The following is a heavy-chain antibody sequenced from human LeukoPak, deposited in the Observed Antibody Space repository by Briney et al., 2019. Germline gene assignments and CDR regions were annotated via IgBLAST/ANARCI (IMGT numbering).Heavy chain of an antibody. Sequence: ASVKVSCKASGYTFTGYYMHWVRQAPGQGLEWMGWINPNSGGTNYAQKFQGRVTMTRDTSISTAYMELSRLRSDDTAVYYCARDLYSYGVAGEDYWGQGTLVTVSS. V-gene: IGHV1-2*02. CDR1: GYTFTGYY. J-gene: IGHJ4*02. CDR2: INPNSGGT. CDR3: ARDLYSYGVAGEDY. D-gene: IGHD5-18*01.